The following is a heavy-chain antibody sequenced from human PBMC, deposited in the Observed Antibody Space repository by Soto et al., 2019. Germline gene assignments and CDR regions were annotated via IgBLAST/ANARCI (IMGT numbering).Heavy chain of an antibody. CDR1: GFTFSGYA. J-gene: IGHJ6*02. V-gene: IGHV3-23*01. CDR3: AKFHASYYDFWSGSETDYYYGMDV. CDR2: ISGSGGST. Sequence: GGSLRLSCAASGFTFSGYAMSWVRQAPGKGLEWVSAISGSGGSTYYAESVKGRFTISRDNSKNTLYLQMNSLRAEDTAVYYCAKFHASYYDFWSGSETDYYYGMDVWGQGTTVTVSS. D-gene: IGHD3-3*01.